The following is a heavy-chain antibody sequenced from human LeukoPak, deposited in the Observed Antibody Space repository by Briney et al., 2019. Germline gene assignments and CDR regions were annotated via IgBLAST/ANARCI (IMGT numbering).Heavy chain of an antibody. CDR2: ISSSGSTI. J-gene: IGHJ4*02. CDR3: ARDRELWYPTPSYYFDY. V-gene: IGHV3-48*03. CDR1: GFTFSSYE. D-gene: IGHD5-18*01. Sequence: GGSLRLXCAASGFTFSSYEMNWVRQAPGKGLEWVSYISSSGSTIYYADSVKGRFTISRDNAKNSLYLQMNSLRAEDTAVYYCARDRELWYPTPSYYFDYWGQGTLVTVSS.